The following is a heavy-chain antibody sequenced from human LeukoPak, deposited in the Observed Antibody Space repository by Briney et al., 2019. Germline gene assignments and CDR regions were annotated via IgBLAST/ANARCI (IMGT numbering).Heavy chain of an antibody. J-gene: IGHJ4*02. CDR3: ASGYGSGADFDY. D-gene: IGHD3-10*01. CDR2: IYYSGST. Sequence: PSETLSLTCTVSGGSISSSSYYWGWIRQPPGKGLEWIGSIYYSGSTNYNPSLKSRVTISVDTSKNQFSLKLSSVTAADTAVYYCASGYGSGADFDYWGQGTLVTVSS. CDR1: GGSISSSSYY. V-gene: IGHV4-39*07.